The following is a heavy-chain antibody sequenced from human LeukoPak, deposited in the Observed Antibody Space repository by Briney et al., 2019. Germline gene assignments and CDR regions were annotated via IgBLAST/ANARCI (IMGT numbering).Heavy chain of an antibody. CDR3: ARASSWYLNPDY. CDR2: IYYSGST. J-gene: IGHJ4*02. V-gene: IGHV4-61*08. Sequence: PSQTLSLTCTVSGGSISSGDYYWSWIRQPPGKGLEWIGYIYYSGSTNYNPSLKSRVTISVDTSKNQFSLKLSSVTAADTAVYYCARASSWYLNPDYWGQGTLVTVSS. CDR1: GGSISSGDYY. D-gene: IGHD6-13*01.